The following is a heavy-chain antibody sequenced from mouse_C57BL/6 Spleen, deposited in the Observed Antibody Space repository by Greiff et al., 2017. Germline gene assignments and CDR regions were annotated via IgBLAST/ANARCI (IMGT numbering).Heavy chain of an antibody. Sequence: EVQRVESGGGLVKPGGSLKLSCAASGFTFSSYAMSWVRQTPEKRLEWVATISDGGSYTYYPDNVKGRFTISRDNAKNNLYLQMSHLKSEDTAMYYCARAGNYGRNAMDYWGQGTSVTVSS. V-gene: IGHV5-4*01. CDR1: GFTFSSYA. D-gene: IGHD2-1*01. CDR3: ARAGNYGRNAMDY. CDR2: ISDGGSYT. J-gene: IGHJ4*01.